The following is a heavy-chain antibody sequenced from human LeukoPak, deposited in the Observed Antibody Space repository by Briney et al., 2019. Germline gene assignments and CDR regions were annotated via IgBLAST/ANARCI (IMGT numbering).Heavy chain of an antibody. V-gene: IGHV4-4*09. CDR3: AGGPLSSSGWYRGYTDV. CDR1: GGSISSYY. Sequence: PSETLSLTCTVSGGSISSYYWSWIRQPPGKGLEWIGYIYTSGSTNYNPSLKSRVTISVDTSKNQFSLKLSSVTAADTAVYYCAGGPLSSSGWYRGYTDVWGKGTTVTVSS. J-gene: IGHJ6*03. CDR2: IYTSGST. D-gene: IGHD6-19*01.